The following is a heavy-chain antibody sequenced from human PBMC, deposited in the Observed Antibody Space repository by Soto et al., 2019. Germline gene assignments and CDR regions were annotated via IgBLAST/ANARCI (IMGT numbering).Heavy chain of an antibody. CDR2: IKQDGSEK. CDR1: GLTFSDYW. Sequence: EVQLVESGGGLVQPGGSLRLSCIASGLTFSDYWMSWVRQVPGKGLEWVAYIKQDGSEKYYVDSVKGRFTISRDNAKNSLYLQINSLRVEDTALYYCATKKGAVGSMPLDYWGQGTQVPVSS. J-gene: IGHJ4*02. CDR3: ATKKGAVGSMPLDY. D-gene: IGHD6-13*01. V-gene: IGHV3-7*01.